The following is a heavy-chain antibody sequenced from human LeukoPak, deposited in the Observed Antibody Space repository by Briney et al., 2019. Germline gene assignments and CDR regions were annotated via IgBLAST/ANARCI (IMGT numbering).Heavy chain of an antibody. Sequence: GRSLRLSRAASGFTFSSYGMHWVRQAPGKGLEWVAVIWYDGSNKYYADSVKGRFTISKDNSKNTLYLQMNSLRAEDTAVYYCARDRATYFDYWGQGTLVTVSS. CDR2: IWYDGSNK. V-gene: IGHV3-33*01. D-gene: IGHD5-12*01. J-gene: IGHJ4*02. CDR3: ARDRATYFDY. CDR1: GFTFSSYG.